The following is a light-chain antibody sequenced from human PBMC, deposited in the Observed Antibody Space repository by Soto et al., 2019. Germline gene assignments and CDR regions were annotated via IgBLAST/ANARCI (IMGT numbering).Light chain of an antibody. CDR2: EAL. J-gene: IGKJ4*02. CDR1: RSISTS. CDR3: QQRNNWPLT. V-gene: IGKV3-11*01. Sequence: ETVLTQSPATLSLSPGERATLSCRASRSISTSLAWYQQKPGQAPRLLIYEALNRATGIPARFSGSGSGTDFTRTISSLEPEDCAVYYCQQRNNWPLTFGGGTKVEIK.